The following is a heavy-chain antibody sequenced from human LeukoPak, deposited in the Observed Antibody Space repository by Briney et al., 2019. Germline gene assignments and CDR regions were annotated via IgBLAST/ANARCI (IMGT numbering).Heavy chain of an antibody. D-gene: IGHD6-13*01. V-gene: IGHV1-18*01. CDR2: ISDYDGGI. CDR3: ARDPLTSTWSPYYFTLDV. J-gene: IGHJ6*02. CDR1: GYTFTSYP. Sequence: GPSVKVSCKASGYTFTSYPFNWVRQAPGHGLEWIGLISDYDGGIKYAQDLQARVTMSTDTSTRTAYMELTRLKSDDTAVYYCARDPLTSTWSPYYFTLDVWGQGTTVSVSS.